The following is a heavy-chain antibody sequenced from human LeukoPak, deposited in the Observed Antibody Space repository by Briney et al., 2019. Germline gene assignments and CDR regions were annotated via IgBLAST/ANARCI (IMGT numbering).Heavy chain of an antibody. CDR3: AKLYSGSFPAGHNY. D-gene: IGHD1-26*01. CDR2: ISYDGSNK. Sequence: HPGRSLRLSCAASGFTFSRFGIHWVRQAPGKGLEWVAVISYDGSNKYYADSVKGRFTISGDNSKNTLYLQMNSLRAEDTAVYYCAKLYSGSFPAGHNYWGQGTLVTVSS. V-gene: IGHV3-30*18. J-gene: IGHJ4*02. CDR1: GFTFSRFG.